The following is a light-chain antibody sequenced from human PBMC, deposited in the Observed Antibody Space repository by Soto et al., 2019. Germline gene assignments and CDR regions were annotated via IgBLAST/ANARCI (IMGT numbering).Light chain of an antibody. CDR2: GAS. CDR3: QQYDIWPPYT. V-gene: IGKV3-15*01. Sequence: EIVMTQSPASLSASPGERVTLSCRASQNIRSSLAWYQQRPGQAPRLLIYGASTRATGIPPRFSGGGSGTEFTVTISSLQSEDFAIYYCQQYDIWPPYTFGQGTKVDIK. CDR1: QNIRSS. J-gene: IGKJ2*01.